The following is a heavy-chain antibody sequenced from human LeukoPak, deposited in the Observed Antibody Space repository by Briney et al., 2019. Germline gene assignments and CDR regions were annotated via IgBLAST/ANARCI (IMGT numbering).Heavy chain of an antibody. CDR3: GRHAYGGSPPLS. D-gene: IGHD3-10*01. Sequence: GGSLRLSCAASGFTVRDSYMSWVRQAPGKRLEWLAFIYVSGTTFYAASVKGRFTISRDNSKSTVYLQMNNLRAEDTALYYCGRHAYGGSPPLSWGQGALVTVSS. CDR2: IYVSGTT. V-gene: IGHV3-53*01. J-gene: IGHJ4*02. CDR1: GFTVRDSY.